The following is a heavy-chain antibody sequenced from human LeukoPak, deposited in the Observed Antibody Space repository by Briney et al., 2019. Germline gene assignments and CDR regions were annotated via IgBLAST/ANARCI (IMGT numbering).Heavy chain of an antibody. CDR2: ISAYNGNT. Sequence: ASVKVSCKASGYTFTGYYMHWVRQAPGQGLEWMGWISAYNGNTNYAQKLQGRVTMTTDTSTSTAYMELRSLRSDDTAVYYCARGDSSGYSHPNWFDPWGQGTLVTVSS. V-gene: IGHV1-18*04. D-gene: IGHD3-22*01. CDR3: ARGDSSGYSHPNWFDP. J-gene: IGHJ5*02. CDR1: GYTFTGYY.